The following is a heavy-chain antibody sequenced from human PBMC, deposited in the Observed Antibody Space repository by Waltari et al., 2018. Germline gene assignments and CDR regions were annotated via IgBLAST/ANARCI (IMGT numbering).Heavy chain of an antibody. CDR3: AKAIRDGYNK. J-gene: IGHJ4*02. Sequence: EVQLLESGGGLVQPGGSLRLSCAASGFTFSSYAMSWVRQAPGKGLEWVSSIRESDGRTYYADSVKGRFTISRDNSKNTLYLQMNSLRAEDTAVYYCAKAIRDGYNKWGQGTLVTVSS. V-gene: IGHV3-23*01. CDR1: GFTFSSYA. CDR2: IRESDGRT. D-gene: IGHD5-12*01.